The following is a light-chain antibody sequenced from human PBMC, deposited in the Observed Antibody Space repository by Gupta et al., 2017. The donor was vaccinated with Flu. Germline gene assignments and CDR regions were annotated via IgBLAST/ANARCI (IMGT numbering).Light chain of an antibody. CDR2: DDN. CDR3: QVWDSSSDHPVV. Sequence: TASLTCGGDNIGRKSVHWYQQRPGQAPGLVIFDDNVRPSGIPARFSGSNSGDTATLTILRVEAGDEADFYCQVWDSSSDHPVVFGGGIKLAVL. V-gene: IGLV3-21*01. J-gene: IGLJ2*01. CDR1: NIGRKS.